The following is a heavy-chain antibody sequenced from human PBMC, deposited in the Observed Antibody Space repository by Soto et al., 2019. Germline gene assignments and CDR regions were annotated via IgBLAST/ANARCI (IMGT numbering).Heavy chain of an antibody. CDR3: ARALGVVPAAMLYFQH. Sequence: EVQLVESGGGLVQPGGSLRLSCAASGFTFSSYWMSWVRQAPGKGLEWVANIKQDGSEKYYVDSVKGRFTISRDNAKNSLYLQMNSLRAEDTAVYYCARALGVVPAAMLYFQHWGQGTRVTVSS. CDR2: IKQDGSEK. V-gene: IGHV3-7*05. J-gene: IGHJ1*01. D-gene: IGHD2-2*01. CDR1: GFTFSSYW.